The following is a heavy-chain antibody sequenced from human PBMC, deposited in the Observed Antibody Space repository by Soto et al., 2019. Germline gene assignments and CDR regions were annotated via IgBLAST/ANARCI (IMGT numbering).Heavy chain of an antibody. CDR2: IYYSGST. CDR1: GASINSGDYY. V-gene: IGHV4-30-4*01. Sequence: SETLSLTCTVSGASINSGDYYWSWIRQPPGKGLEWIGHIYYSGSTYYNPSLKSRAGISVDSPKSQVSLKLTSVTAEDTAVYFCARMLMHYYRLEYWGQGAQGT. D-gene: IGHD3-10*01. J-gene: IGHJ4*02. CDR3: ARMLMHYYRLEY.